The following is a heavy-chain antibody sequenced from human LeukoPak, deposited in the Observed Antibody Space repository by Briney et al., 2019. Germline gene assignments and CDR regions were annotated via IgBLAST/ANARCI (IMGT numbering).Heavy chain of an antibody. CDR3: AKWGDYDIVTGYYVADF. J-gene: IGHJ4*02. CDR2: ITVSGDST. D-gene: IGHD3-9*01. Sequence: GGSLRLSCVASGFIFRNYVMSWVRQAPGKGLEWVSAITVSGDSTYYADSVKGRFTISRDNSKNTLYVEMNTLRAEDTAVYYCAKWGDYDIVTGYYVADFWGQGTLVTVSS. CDR1: GFIFRNYV. V-gene: IGHV3-23*01.